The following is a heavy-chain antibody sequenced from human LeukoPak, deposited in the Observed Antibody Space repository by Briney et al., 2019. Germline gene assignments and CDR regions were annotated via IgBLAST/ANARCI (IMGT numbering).Heavy chain of an antibody. Sequence: PGGSLRLSCAASGFIVGDYALHWVRQAPGKGLEWVALISYDVDTKHYADSVKGRFTISRDNSEDTLFLQMNSLRAEDTAVYYCAREADCTDGSCYRGAFDIWGQGTMITVSS. D-gene: IGHD2-15*01. CDR2: ISYDVDTK. V-gene: IGHV3-30-3*01. CDR1: GFIVGDYA. J-gene: IGHJ3*02. CDR3: AREADCTDGSCYRGAFDI.